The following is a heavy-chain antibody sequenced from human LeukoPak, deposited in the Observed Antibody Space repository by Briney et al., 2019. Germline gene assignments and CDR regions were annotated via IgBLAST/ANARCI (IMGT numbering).Heavy chain of an antibody. Sequence: PGGSLRLSCAVSGFTLSSYWMHWVRQAPGKGLVWVSRINSDGSTTTYADSVKGRFTISRDNAKNTLYLQMSSLRAEDTAVYYCVRDTVRWYVFDYWGQGTLVTVPS. CDR3: VRDTVRWYVFDY. CDR2: INSDGSTT. V-gene: IGHV3-74*01. J-gene: IGHJ4*02. CDR1: GFTLSSYW. D-gene: IGHD4-23*01.